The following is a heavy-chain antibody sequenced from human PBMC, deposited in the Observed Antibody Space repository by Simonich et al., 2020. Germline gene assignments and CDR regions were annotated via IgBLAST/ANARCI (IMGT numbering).Heavy chain of an antibody. D-gene: IGHD4-4*01. J-gene: IGHJ3*02. Sequence: EVQLVESGGGLVQPGGSLRLSCAASGFTFSSYWMHWVRQAPGKGLVWVSRINRDGSSTSYAESVRGRFTISRDNAKNTLYLQMNSLRAEDTAVYYCARDYSNYDAFDIWGQGTMVTVSS. V-gene: IGHV3-74*01. CDR2: INRDGSST. CDR3: ARDYSNYDAFDI. CDR1: GFTFSSYW.